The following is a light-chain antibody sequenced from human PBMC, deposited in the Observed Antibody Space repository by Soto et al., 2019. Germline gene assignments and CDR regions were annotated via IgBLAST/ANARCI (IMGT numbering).Light chain of an antibody. CDR1: QSISNN. CDR2: GAS. CDR3: QQYSTWPCALT. V-gene: IGKV3-15*01. Sequence: EIVMSQSPASLSVSPGERATLSCRASQSISNNLAWYQHKPGQAPRLLIYGASTRSTGVAARFSGSGSGTDFILTISSLQSEDFAVYYCQQYSTWPCALTFGGGTKVQI. J-gene: IGKJ4*01.